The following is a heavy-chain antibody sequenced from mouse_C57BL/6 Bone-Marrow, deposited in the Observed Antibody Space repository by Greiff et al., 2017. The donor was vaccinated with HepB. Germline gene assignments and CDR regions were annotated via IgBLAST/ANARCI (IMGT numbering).Heavy chain of an antibody. V-gene: IGHV2-2*01. CDR1: GFSLTSYG. CDR2: IWSGGST. Sequence: VKVVESGPGLVQPSQSLSITCTVSGFSLTSYGVHWVRQSPGKGLEWLGVIWSGGSTDYNAAFISRLSISKDNSKSQVFFKMNSLQADDTAIYYCAGREGYAMDYWGQGTSVTVSS. CDR3: AGREGYAMDY. J-gene: IGHJ4*01.